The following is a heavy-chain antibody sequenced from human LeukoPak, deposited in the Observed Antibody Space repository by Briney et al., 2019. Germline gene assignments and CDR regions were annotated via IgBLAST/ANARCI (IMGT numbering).Heavy chain of an antibody. D-gene: IGHD6-13*01. J-gene: IGHJ3*02. CDR1: GYSFTSYW. CDR2: IYPGDSDI. CDR3: ASSTIAAAVPDAFDI. V-gene: IGHV5-51*01. Sequence: GESLKISCKGSGYSFTSYWIGWVRQMPGKGLEWMGIIYPGDSDITYSPSFQGQVTISADKSISTAYLQWSSLKASDTAMYYCASSTIAAAVPDAFDIWGQGTMVTVSS.